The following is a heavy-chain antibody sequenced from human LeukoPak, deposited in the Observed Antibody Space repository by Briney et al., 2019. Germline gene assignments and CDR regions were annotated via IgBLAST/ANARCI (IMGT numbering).Heavy chain of an antibody. Sequence: GGSLGLSCAASGFIFRSYTMSWVRQAPGKGLEWVGRIKSKSDGGTSDYAAPVKGRFTISRDDSKNTLFLQMNSLTTEDTAVYYCTLDIVAAYFDYWGQGTLVTVSS. CDR2: IKSKSDGGTS. CDR1: GFIFRSYT. CDR3: TLDIVAAYFDY. J-gene: IGHJ4*02. V-gene: IGHV3-15*05. D-gene: IGHD5-12*01.